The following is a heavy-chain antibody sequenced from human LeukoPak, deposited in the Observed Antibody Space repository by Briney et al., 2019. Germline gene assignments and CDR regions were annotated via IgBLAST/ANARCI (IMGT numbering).Heavy chain of an antibody. Sequence: APVKVSCKASGYTFTTYGISWVRQAPGQGLEWMGWISGYNGNTYYAQKLQGRVTMTRDTSTTTAYMELRSLRSDDTAVYYCARDLYYGSGSYYNDAFDIWGQGTMVTVSS. V-gene: IGHV1-18*04. CDR1: GYTFTTYG. J-gene: IGHJ3*02. D-gene: IGHD3-10*01. CDR3: ARDLYYGSGSYYNDAFDI. CDR2: ISGYNGNT.